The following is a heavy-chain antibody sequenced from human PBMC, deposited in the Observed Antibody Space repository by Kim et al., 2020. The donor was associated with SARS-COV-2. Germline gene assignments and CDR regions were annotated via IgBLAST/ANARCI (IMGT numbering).Heavy chain of an antibody. J-gene: IGHJ5*02. V-gene: IGHV3-23*01. D-gene: IGHD3-22*01. Sequence: GWFTISRDNSKNTLYLQMNSLRAEDTAVYYCAKAARLDYYDSSGYDWFDPWGQGTLVTVSS. CDR3: AKAARLDYYDSSGYDWFDP.